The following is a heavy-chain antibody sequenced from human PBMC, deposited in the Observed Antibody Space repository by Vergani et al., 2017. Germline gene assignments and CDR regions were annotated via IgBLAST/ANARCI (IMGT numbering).Heavy chain of an antibody. V-gene: IGHV3-23*01. CDR3: AKDQAPYSSGWSPFDY. Sequence: EVQLLESGGGLVQPGGSLRLSCAASGFTFSSYAMSWVRQAPGKGLEWVSAISGSGGSTYYADSVKCRFTISRGNSKNTLYLQMNSLRAEDTAVYYCAKDQAPYSSGWSPFDYWGQGTLVTVSS. J-gene: IGHJ4*02. CDR1: GFTFSSYA. CDR2: ISGSGGST. D-gene: IGHD6-19*01.